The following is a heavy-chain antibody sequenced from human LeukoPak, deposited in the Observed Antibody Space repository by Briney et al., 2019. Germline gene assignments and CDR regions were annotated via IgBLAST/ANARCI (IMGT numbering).Heavy chain of an antibody. CDR2: IHYSGNT. CDR3: ARGEVQYYYDSSGYYYQYYFDY. V-gene: IGHV4-59*01. J-gene: IGHJ4*02. Sequence: KASETLSLTCAVYGGSFSGYYWSWIRQPPGKGLEWIGYIHYSGNTNYNPSLKSRVTISLVTSKNQFSLKLSSVTAADTAVYYCARGEVQYYYDSSGYYYQYYFDYWGQGTLVTVSS. CDR1: GGSFSGYY. D-gene: IGHD3-22*01.